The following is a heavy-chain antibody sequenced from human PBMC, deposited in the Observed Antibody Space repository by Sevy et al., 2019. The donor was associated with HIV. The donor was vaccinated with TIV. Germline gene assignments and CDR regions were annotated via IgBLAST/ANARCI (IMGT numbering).Heavy chain of an antibody. CDR3: ATNDPYSSSWIEHYGMDV. J-gene: IGHJ6*02. V-gene: IGHV3-21*01. CDR2: ISISSSYI. CDR1: GFTFSSYS. D-gene: IGHD6-13*01. Sequence: GGSLRLSCAASGFTFSSYSMNWVRQAPGKGLEWVSSISISSSYIYYADSVKGRFTISRDNAKNSLYLQMNSLRAEDTAVYYCATNDPYSSSWIEHYGMDVWGQGTTVTVSS.